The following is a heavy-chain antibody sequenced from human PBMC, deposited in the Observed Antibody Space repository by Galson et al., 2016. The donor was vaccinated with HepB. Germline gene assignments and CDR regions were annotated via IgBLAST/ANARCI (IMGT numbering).Heavy chain of an antibody. CDR1: GGSFTSNI. Sequence: SVKVSCKASGGSFTSNIISWVRQAPGQGLEWLWRIIVNLDTTKYAPSFQGRATIHADRSTRTVYVERESLSSEATAVYYMATDEAACGSSLDPWGTGIQGRPTMTADSSPSTVYLELSSLRSEDTAVYYCAKDHADYESWFDPWGQGTQVTVSS. J-gene: IGHJ5*02. CDR3: ATDEAACGSSLDPWGTGIQGRPTMTADSSPSTVYLELSSLRSEDTAVYYCAKDHADYESWFDP. D-gene: IGHD3-16*02. V-gene: IGHV1-69*08. CDR2: IIVNLDTT.